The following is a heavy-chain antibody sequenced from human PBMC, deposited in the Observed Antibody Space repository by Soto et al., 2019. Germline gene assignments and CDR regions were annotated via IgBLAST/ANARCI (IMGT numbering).Heavy chain of an antibody. CDR3: ASAYDFWSGSTLSNYYYGMDV. CDR1: GYTFTSYA. J-gene: IGHJ6*02. Sequence: ASVKVSCKASGYTFTSYAIDWVRQAPGQGLEWMGIINPSGGSTSYAQKFQGRVTMTRDTSTSTVYMELSSLRSEDTAVYYCASAYDFWSGSTLSNYYYGMDVWGQGTTVTVSS. V-gene: IGHV1-46*01. D-gene: IGHD3-3*01. CDR2: INPSGGST.